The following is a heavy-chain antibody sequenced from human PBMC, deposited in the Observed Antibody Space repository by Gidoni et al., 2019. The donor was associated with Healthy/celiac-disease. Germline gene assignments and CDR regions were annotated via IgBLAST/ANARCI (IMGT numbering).Heavy chain of an antibody. CDR3: ARDEYSSSSGGYYYYYYGMDV. CDR1: GGTFSSYA. D-gene: IGHD6-6*01. V-gene: IGHV1-69*04. J-gene: IGHJ6*02. CDR2: IIPILGIA. Sequence: QVQLVQSGAEVKKPGSSVKVSCKASGGTFSSYAISWVRQAPGQGLEWMGRIIPILGIANYAQKFQGRVTITADKSTSTAYMELSSLRSEDTAVYYCARDEYSSSSGGYYYYYYGMDVWGQGTTVTVSS.